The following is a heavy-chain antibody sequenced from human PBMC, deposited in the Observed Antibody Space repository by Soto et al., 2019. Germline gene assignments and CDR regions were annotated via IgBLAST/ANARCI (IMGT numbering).Heavy chain of an antibody. CDR3: ARPGDRRRITMVRGAPSGGAFDI. CDR1: GGSFSGYY. CDR2: INHSGST. Sequence: SETLSLTCAVYGGSFSGYYWSWIRQPPGKGLEWIGEINHSGSTNYNPSLKSRVTISVDTSKNQFSLKLGSVTAADTAVYYCARPGDRRRITMVRGAPSGGAFDIWGQGTMVTVSS. V-gene: IGHV4-34*01. D-gene: IGHD3-10*01. J-gene: IGHJ3*02.